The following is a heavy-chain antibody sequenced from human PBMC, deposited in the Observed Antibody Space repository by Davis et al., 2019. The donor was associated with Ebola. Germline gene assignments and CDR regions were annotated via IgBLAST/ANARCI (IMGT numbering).Heavy chain of an antibody. V-gene: IGHV1-18*01. D-gene: IGHD2-2*01. Sequence: AASVKVSCKASGYTFTSYGISWVRQAPGQGLEWMGWISAYNGNTNYAQKLQGRVTMTTDTSTSTAYMELRSLRSDYTAVYYCARVRYCSSTSCFYYYYYGMDVWGQGTTVTVSS. CDR3: ARVRYCSSTSCFYYYYYGMDV. CDR1: GYTFTSYG. J-gene: IGHJ6*02. CDR2: ISAYNGNT.